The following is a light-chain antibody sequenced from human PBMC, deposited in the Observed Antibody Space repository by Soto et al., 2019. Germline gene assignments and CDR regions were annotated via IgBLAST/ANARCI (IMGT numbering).Light chain of an antibody. Sequence: EIVLTQSLATLSLSPGERATLSCRASQSVSSYLAWYQQKPGQAPRLLIYGASSRATGIPDRFSGSGSGTDFTLTISRLEPEDFAVYYCQQYGNSPRTFGQGTKVDIK. J-gene: IGKJ1*01. V-gene: IGKV3-20*01. CDR3: QQYGNSPRT. CDR2: GAS. CDR1: QSVSSY.